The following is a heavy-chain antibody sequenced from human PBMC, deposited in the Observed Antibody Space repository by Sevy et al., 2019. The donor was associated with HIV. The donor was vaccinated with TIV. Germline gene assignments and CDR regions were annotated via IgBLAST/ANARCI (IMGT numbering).Heavy chain of an antibody. J-gene: IGHJ6*03. CDR1: GFTFSSFS. CDR2: ISSSSSTI. Sequence: GGSLRLSCAASGFTFSSFSMNWVRQAPGKGLEWVSYISSSSSTIYYADSVKGRFTISRDNAKNSLYLQMNSLRAEDTAVYYCANDGYSSSWYLGYYYYYMDVWGKGTTVTVSS. CDR3: ANDGYSSSWYLGYYYYYMDV. D-gene: IGHD6-13*01. V-gene: IGHV3-48*01.